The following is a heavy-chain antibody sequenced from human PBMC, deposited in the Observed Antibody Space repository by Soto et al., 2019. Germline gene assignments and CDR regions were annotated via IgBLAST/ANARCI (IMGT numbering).Heavy chain of an antibody. J-gene: IGHJ4*02. CDR2: INHSGST. V-gene: IGHV4-34*01. Sequence: WETLSLTCAVYGGSFSGYYWSWIRQPPGKGLEWIGEINHSGSTNYNPSLKSRVTISVDTSKNQFSLKLSSVTAADAAVYYCARGRGGYCTNGVCYTCDYWGQGTLVTVSS. CDR1: GGSFSGYY. CDR3: ARGRGGYCTNGVCYTCDY. D-gene: IGHD2-8*01.